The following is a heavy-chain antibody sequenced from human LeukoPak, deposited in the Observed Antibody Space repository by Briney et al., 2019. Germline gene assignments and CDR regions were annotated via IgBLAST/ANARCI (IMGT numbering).Heavy chain of an antibody. J-gene: IGHJ5*02. V-gene: IGHV1-2*02. D-gene: IGHD3-10*01. CDR1: GYTFTGYY. CDR2: INHYSGGT. Sequence: ASVKDSCKASGYTFTGYYRHWVRPARGQGLACVGWINHYSGGTNYAQKFQGRVTMTRDTSISTAYMELSRLRSDDTAVYYCARGGSGSYFSWLDPWGQGTLVTVSS. CDR3: ARGGSGSYFSWLDP.